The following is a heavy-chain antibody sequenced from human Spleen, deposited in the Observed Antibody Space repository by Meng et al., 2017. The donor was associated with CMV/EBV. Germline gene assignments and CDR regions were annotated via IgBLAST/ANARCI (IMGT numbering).Heavy chain of an antibody. CDR2: MNPNSGNT. D-gene: IGHD2-2*01. CDR3: AREFIVVVPADQRDYYYYYGMDV. J-gene: IGHJ6*02. CDR1: GYSFTTYD. Sequence: ASVKVSCKASGYSFTTYDFNWVRQATGQGPEWLGWMNPNSGNTGYAEQFRGRVSMTRDTSINTAYLELNSLRYEDTAVYYCAREFIVVVPADQRDYYYYYGMDVWGQGTTVTVSS. V-gene: IGHV1-8*01.